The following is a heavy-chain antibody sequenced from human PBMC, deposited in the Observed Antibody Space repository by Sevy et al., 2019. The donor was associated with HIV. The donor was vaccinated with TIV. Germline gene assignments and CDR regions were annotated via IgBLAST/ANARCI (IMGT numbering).Heavy chain of an antibody. CDR1: GGSFSGYY. D-gene: IGHD4-17*01. V-gene: IGHV4-34*01. J-gene: IGHJ4*02. CDR2: INHSGST. CDR3: ARSLARAVTTSDY. Sequence: SQTLSLTCAVYGGSFSGYYWSWIRQPPGKGLEWIGEINHSGSTNYNPSLKSRVTISVDRSKNQFSLKLSSVTDADTAVYYCARSLARAVTTSDYWGQGTLVTVSS.